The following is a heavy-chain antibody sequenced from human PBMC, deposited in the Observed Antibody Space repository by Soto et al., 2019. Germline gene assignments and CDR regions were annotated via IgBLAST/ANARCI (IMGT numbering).Heavy chain of an antibody. D-gene: IGHD3-22*01. J-gene: IGHJ4*02. CDR2: IHYSGST. V-gene: IGHV4-59*08. CDR3: ARQGSYYESSGHPNTSFDI. Sequence: QVQLQESGPGLVKPSETLSLTCTVSGGSMRSYSWSWIRQSPGKGLEWIGSIHYSGSTNYNPSLKSRVTVSLDTSKNQFSLNLGSVTAADTAVYHCARQGSYYESSGHPNTSFDIWGRGPLVTGSS. CDR1: GGSMRSYS.